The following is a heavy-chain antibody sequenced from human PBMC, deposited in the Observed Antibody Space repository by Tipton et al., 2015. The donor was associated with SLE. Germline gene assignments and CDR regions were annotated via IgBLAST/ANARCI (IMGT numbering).Heavy chain of an antibody. V-gene: IGHV4-59*12. CDR1: GFTFSSYA. Sequence: LRLSCAASGFTFSSYAMSWVRQAPGKGLEWIGYIYYSGSTNYNPSLKSRVTISVDTSKNQFSLKLSSVTAADTAVYYCARGLRVRGTRDWGQGTLVTVSS. CDR3: ARGLRVRGTRD. D-gene: IGHD3-10*01. CDR2: IYYSGST. J-gene: IGHJ4*02.